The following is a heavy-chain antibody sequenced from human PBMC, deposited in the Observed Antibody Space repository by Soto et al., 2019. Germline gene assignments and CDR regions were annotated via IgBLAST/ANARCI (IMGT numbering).Heavy chain of an antibody. CDR1: GGSISSYY. CDR2: IFYSRST. V-gene: IGHV4-59*01. J-gene: IGHJ4*02. Sequence: PSETLSLTCSVSGGSISSYYLSWIRQPPGKGLEWIGYIFYSRSTNYNPSLKSRATMSIDTSKNQFSLKLSSVTAADTAVYYCARVTINVSTYYFDYWGQGTLVTVSS. CDR3: ARVTINVSTYYFDY.